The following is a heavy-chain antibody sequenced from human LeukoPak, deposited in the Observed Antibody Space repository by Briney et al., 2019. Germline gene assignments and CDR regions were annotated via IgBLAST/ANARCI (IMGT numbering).Heavy chain of an antibody. J-gene: IGHJ4*02. V-gene: IGHV4-59*01. CDR2: IYNTGTT. CDR3: AREGERWQQSDY. D-gene: IGHD5-24*01. CDR1: GFTFSSYA. Sequence: GSLRLSCAASGFTFSSYAMSWVRQAPGKGLEWIGYIYNTGTTNYHPSLRSRVIISIDTSKNHFSLTLSSVTAADTAVYYCAREGERWQQSDYWGQGTLVTVSS.